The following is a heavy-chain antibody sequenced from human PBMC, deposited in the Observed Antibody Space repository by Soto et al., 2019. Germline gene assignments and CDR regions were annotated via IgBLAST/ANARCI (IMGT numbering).Heavy chain of an antibody. J-gene: IGHJ1*01. Sequence: GGSLRLSCAASGFTFSSYAMHWVRQAPGKGLEWVAVISYDGSNKYYADSVKGRFTISRDNSKNTLYLQMNSLRAEDTAVYYCARDRYYDSSGYYEEDAEYFQHWGQGTLVTVSS. D-gene: IGHD3-22*01. CDR3: ARDRYYDSSGYYEEDAEYFQH. CDR1: GFTFSSYA. CDR2: ISYDGSNK. V-gene: IGHV3-30-3*01.